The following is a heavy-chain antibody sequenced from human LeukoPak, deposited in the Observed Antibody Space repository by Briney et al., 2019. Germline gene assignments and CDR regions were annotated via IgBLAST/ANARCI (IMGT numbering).Heavy chain of an antibody. CDR2: MNPNSGNT. CDR1: GYTFTSYD. Sequence: GASVKVSCKASGYTFTSYDINWVRQATGQGLEWMGWMNPNSGNTGYAQKFQGRVTMTRNTSISTAYMELSSLRSEDTVVYYCARGSYYDFWSGPMPLDYWGQGTLVTVSS. V-gene: IGHV1-8*01. J-gene: IGHJ4*02. D-gene: IGHD3-3*01. CDR3: ARGSYYDFWSGPMPLDY.